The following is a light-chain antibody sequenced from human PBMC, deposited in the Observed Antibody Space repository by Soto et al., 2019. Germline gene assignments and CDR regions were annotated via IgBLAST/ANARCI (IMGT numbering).Light chain of an antibody. CDR3: QKYNSWPPIT. V-gene: IGKV3-15*01. CDR1: RSVRTK. J-gene: IGKJ5*01. Sequence: EIVMTQSPDTLYVSPGEGATLSCRASRSVRTKLAWYQQKAGQAPRLLIYGASTRATGIPDRFSGSGSGTEFTLTISRLKSEDFAVYYGQKYNSWPPITLGKGKRLEIK. CDR2: GAS.